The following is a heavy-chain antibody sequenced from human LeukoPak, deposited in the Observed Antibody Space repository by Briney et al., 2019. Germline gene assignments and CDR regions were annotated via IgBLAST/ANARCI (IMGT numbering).Heavy chain of an antibody. D-gene: IGHD3-10*01. CDR1: GFTLSSYG. CDR2: ISYDGSNK. J-gene: IGHJ4*02. Sequence: PGGSLRLSCAASGFTLSSYGMHWVRQAPGKGLEWVAVISYDGSNKYYADSVKGRFTTSRDNSKNTLYLQMNSLRAEDTAVYYCATYYYGSGGYWGQGTLVTVSS. CDR3: ATYYYGSGGY. V-gene: IGHV3-30*03.